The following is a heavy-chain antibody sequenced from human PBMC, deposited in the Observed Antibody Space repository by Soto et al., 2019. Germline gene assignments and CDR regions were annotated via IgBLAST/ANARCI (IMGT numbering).Heavy chain of an antibody. J-gene: IGHJ4*02. D-gene: IGHD3-22*01. Sequence: QVQLVESGGGVVQPGRSLRLSCVASGFTFRSYGMQWVRQAPGKGLEWVALISDDGSNKYYADSVKGRFTISRDNSKNTLHLQMNSLRAEDTAVFYCVAGYYFGDYWGQGTPVTVSS. CDR2: ISDDGSNK. V-gene: IGHV3-30*03. CDR3: VAGYYFGDY. CDR1: GFTFRSYG.